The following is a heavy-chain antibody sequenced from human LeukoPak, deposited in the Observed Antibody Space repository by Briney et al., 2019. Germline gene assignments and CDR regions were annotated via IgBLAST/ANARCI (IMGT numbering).Heavy chain of an antibody. V-gene: IGHV3-21*01. CDR3: ARDPSDSNYFDY. Sequence: PGGSLRLSCSASGFTFSSYSMNWVRQAPGKGLEWVSSISSSSSYIYYADSVKGRFTISRDNAKNSLYLQMNSLRAEDTAVYYCARDPSDSNYFDYWGQGTLVTVSS. J-gene: IGHJ4*02. CDR2: ISSSSSYI. CDR1: GFTFSSYS. D-gene: IGHD3-22*01.